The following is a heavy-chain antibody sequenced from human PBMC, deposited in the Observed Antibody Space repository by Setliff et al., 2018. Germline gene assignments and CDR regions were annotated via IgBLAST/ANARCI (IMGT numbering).Heavy chain of an antibody. CDR2: VFVSGST. Sequence: PSETRSLTCTVSGGSISTYYWSWIRRPAGKGLEWIGRVFVSGSTNYNPSLKSRVTMSVDTSKNQFSLKLTSVTAADTAMYYCARDTSSDWAAWFDPWSQGILVTVSS. J-gene: IGHJ5*02. CDR3: ARDTSSDWAAWFDP. D-gene: IGHD6-19*01. CDR1: GGSISTYY. V-gene: IGHV4-4*07.